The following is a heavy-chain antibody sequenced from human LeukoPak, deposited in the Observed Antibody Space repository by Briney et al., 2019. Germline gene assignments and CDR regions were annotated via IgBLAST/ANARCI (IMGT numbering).Heavy chain of an antibody. CDR2: ISYDGSDK. CDR1: GFTFSSYG. D-gene: IGHD2-21*02. Sequence: GGSLRLSCAASGFTFSSYGLHWVRQAPGKGLEWVAVISYDGSDKFYADSVKGRFTISRDNSKNTLYPQMNSLRTDDTAVYYCARESPACGEDCYFDYWGQGTLVTVSS. CDR3: ARESPACGEDCYFDY. J-gene: IGHJ4*02. V-gene: IGHV3-30*03.